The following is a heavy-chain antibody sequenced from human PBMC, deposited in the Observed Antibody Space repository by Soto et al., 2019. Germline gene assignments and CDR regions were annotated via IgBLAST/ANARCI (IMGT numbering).Heavy chain of an antibody. V-gene: IGHV1-69*13. CDR1: GGTFNNYA. D-gene: IGHD3-22*01. Sequence: SVKVSCKASGGTFNNYAISWVRQAPGQGLEWMGGIIPLFGTTNYAQKFQGRVTITADESTSIAYMELSSLRSEDTAFYYCARPRSHYYDRSAERAFDIWGQGTMVTVS. J-gene: IGHJ3*02. CDR2: IIPLFGTT. CDR3: ARPRSHYYDRSAERAFDI.